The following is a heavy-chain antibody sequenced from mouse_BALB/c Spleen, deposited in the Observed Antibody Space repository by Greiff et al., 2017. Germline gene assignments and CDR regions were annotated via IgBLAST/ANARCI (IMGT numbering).Heavy chain of an antibody. CDR3: ARDGDSYYAMDY. J-gene: IGHJ4*01. V-gene: IGHV7-3*02. Sequence: EVQRVESGGGLVQPGGSLRLSCATSGFTFTDYYMSWVRQPPGKALEWLGFIRNKANGYTTEYSASVKGRFTISRDNSQSILYLQMNTLRAEDSATDYCARDGDSYYAMDYWGQGTSVTVSS. CDR1: GFTFTDYY. CDR2: IRNKANGYTT.